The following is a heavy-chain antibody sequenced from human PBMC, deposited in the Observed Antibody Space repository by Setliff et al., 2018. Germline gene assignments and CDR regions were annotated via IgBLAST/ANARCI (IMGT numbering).Heavy chain of an antibody. D-gene: IGHD3-22*01. V-gene: IGHV1-69*05. CDR1: GGTFSSYA. CDR2: IIPMFGTT. J-gene: IGHJ6*03. CDR3: VREGVDSRSSTDYRYYMDV. Sequence: ASVKVSCKASGGTFSSYAIDWVRQAPGQGLEWMGGIIPMFGTTNYAQRFRGRVTIMTDESTSTAYMQLSSLGSEDTAVYYCVREGVDSRSSTDYRYYMDVWGKGTTVTVSS.